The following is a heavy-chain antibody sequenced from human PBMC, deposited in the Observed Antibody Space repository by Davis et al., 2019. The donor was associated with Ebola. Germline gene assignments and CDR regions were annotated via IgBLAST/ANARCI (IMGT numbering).Heavy chain of an antibody. CDR1: GFTFSDHF. J-gene: IGHJ4*02. Sequence: PGGSLRLSCVASGFTFSDHFMIWIRQAPGKGLEWVSHISSGHARVYYADSVKGRFTISRDNSKNSLYLQMNSLRVEDTAVYYCATSHSGFFDYWGQGTQVTVSS. CDR2: ISSGHARV. CDR3: ATSHSGFFDY. D-gene: IGHD3-10*01. V-gene: IGHV3-11*01.